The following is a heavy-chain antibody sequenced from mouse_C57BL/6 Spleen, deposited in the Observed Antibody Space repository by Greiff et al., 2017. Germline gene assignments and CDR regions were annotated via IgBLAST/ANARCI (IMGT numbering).Heavy chain of an antibody. CDR3: ACITTVVATGAMDY. J-gene: IGHJ4*01. V-gene: IGHV1-7*01. D-gene: IGHD1-1*01. CDR2: INPSSGYT. CDR1: GYTFTSYW. Sequence: VQGVESGAELAKPGASVKLSCKASGYTFTSYWMHWVKQRPGQGLEWIGYINPSSGYTKYNQKFKDKATLTADKSSSTAYMQLSSLTYEDSAVYYCACITTVVATGAMDYWGQGTSVTVSS.